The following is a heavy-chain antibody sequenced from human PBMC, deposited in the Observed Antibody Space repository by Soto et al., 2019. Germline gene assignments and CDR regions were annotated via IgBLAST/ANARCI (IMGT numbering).Heavy chain of an antibody. D-gene: IGHD3-10*01. CDR2: SNYGGPT. CDR1: GGAINSTVYY. Sequence: SETLSLTCTVSGGAINSTVYYWGWIRQPPGKGLEWIGSSNYGGPTYYSPSLQSRVTISLDTAKNHFSLNLRSVTAADTAVYYCDRPRDHRTSVYYYHGMDVWGQGNTVTVSS. V-gene: IGHV4-39*01. J-gene: IGHJ6*02. CDR3: DRPRDHRTSVYYYHGMDV.